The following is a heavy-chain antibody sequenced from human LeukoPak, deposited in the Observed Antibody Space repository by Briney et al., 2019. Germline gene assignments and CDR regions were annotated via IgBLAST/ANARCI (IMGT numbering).Heavy chain of an antibody. CDR2: IYHSGST. CDR1: GYSISSGYY. Sequence: SETLSLTCTVSGYSISSGYYWGWIRQPPGKGLEWIGSIYHSGSTYYNPSLKSRVTISVDTSKNQFSLKLSSVTAADTAVYYCARVDSSSWYSDYWGQGTLVTVSS. J-gene: IGHJ4*02. V-gene: IGHV4-38-2*02. D-gene: IGHD6-13*01. CDR3: ARVDSSSWYSDY.